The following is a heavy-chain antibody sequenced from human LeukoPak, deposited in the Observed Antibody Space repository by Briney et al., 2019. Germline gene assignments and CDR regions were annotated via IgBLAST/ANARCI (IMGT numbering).Heavy chain of an antibody. V-gene: IGHV3-53*01. CDR3: ARDGTGTPNDY. J-gene: IGHJ4*02. Sequence: GGSLRLSCAASGFTVSSNYMSWVRQAPGKGLEWVSVTYSGDSTYYADSVKGRFTISRDNSKNTLYLQMNSLRAEDTAVYYCARDGTGTPNDYWGQGTLVTVSS. CDR2: TYSGDST. CDR1: GFTVSSNY. D-gene: IGHD1-1*01.